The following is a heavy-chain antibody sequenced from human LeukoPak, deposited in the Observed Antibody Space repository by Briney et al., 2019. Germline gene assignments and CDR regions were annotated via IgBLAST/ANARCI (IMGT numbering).Heavy chain of an antibody. CDR1: GYTFTGYY. Sequence: ASVKVSCKASGYTFTGYYMHWVRQAPGRGLEWMGRINPNSGGTNYAQKFQGRVTMTRDTSISTAYMELSRLRSDDTAVYYCARVRTGGYSYGQTFDYWGQGTLVTVSS. J-gene: IGHJ4*02. CDR3: ARVRTGGYSYGQTFDY. CDR2: INPNSGGT. V-gene: IGHV1-2*06. D-gene: IGHD5-18*01.